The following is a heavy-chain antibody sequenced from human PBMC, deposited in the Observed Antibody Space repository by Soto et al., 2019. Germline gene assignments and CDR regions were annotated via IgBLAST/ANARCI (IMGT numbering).Heavy chain of an antibody. Sequence: GWSLRLSCAASGFTVSSKYMSWVRQAPGKGLEWVSLIQSGGPTYYADSVKGRFTISRDTSENTLHLQMDSLRAEDTAVYYCARDDVLCDGGRCYGVLFDVSAKGTTVTVSS. D-gene: IGHD2-15*01. V-gene: IGHV3-66*01. J-gene: IGHJ6*04. CDR2: IQSGGPT. CDR1: GFTVSSKY. CDR3: ARDDVLCDGGRCYGVLFDV.